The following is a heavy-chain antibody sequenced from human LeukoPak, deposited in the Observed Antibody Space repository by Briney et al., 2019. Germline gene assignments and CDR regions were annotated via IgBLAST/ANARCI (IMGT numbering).Heavy chain of an antibody. V-gene: IGHV3-30*02. CDR1: GFSFSTYG. D-gene: IGHD2-15*01. Sequence: GGSLRLSCAASGFSFSTYGIHWVRQAPGKGLEWVAFIQYDGSDKYYADSVKGRFTISRDNSKNNLYLQVSSLSAEDTAVYYCAKGSHWFFDYWGQGTLVTVSS. CDR3: AKGSHWFFDY. J-gene: IGHJ4*02. CDR2: IQYDGSDK.